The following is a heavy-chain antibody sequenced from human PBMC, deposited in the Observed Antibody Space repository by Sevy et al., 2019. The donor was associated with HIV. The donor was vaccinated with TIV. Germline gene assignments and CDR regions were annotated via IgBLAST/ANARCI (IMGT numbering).Heavy chain of an antibody. CDR2: MSPKSGST. CDR1: GDTFSTYD. CDR3: SSGGSGDVWNYGYYYYGLDV. D-gene: IGHD3-3*01. J-gene: IGHJ6*02. V-gene: IGHV1-8*02. Sequence: ASVKVSCKASGDTFSTYDINWVRQAPGQGLEWMGWMSPKSGSTGLAQKSQGRLTMTRDTSINTAYMELSSLRSEDTAVYYWSSGGSGDVWNYGYYYYGLDVWGQGTTVTVSS.